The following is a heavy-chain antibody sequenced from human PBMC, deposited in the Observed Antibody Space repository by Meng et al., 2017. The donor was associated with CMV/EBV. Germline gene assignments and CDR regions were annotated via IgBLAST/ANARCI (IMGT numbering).Heavy chain of an antibody. CDR3: ARTRTYCASTSCYTGGYYFDY. D-gene: IGHD2-2*02. V-gene: IGHV1-3*01. CDR2: INAVNGDT. J-gene: IGHJ4*02. CDR1: YS. Sequence: YSIHWVRQAPGQRLEWMGWINAVNGDTKSSQKFQGRLTITKDSSASTVYMELSSVRFEDTAVYYCARTRTYCASTSCYTGGYYFDYWGQGTLVTVSS.